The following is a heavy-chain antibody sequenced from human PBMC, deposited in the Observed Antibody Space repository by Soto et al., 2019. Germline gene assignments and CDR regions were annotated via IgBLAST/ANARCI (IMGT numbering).Heavy chain of an antibody. CDR2: IYSGGST. D-gene: IGHD6-25*01. CDR1: GFTVNSNY. V-gene: IGHV3-53*01. J-gene: IGHJ4*02. CDR3: ARGGEAAAPGDY. Sequence: PGGSLRLSCAASGFTVNSNYMSWVRQPPGKGLEWVSVIYSGGSTYYADSVKGRFTISRDNSKNTLFLQMNSRRAEDTAVYYCARGGEAAAPGDYWGQGTLVTVS.